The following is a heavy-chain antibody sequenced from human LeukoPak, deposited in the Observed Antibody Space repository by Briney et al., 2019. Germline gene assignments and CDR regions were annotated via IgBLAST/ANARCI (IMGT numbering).Heavy chain of an antibody. Sequence: ASVKVSCKASGYTFTNYAMNWVRQAPGQGLEWMGWINTNTGNPTYAQGFTGRFVFSLDTSVSTAYLQISSLKAEDTAVYYCARALVPERVPEYFQHWGQGTLVTVSS. CDR1: GYTFTNYA. D-gene: IGHD1-1*01. CDR2: INTNTGNP. V-gene: IGHV7-4-1*02. CDR3: ARALVPERVPEYFQH. J-gene: IGHJ1*01.